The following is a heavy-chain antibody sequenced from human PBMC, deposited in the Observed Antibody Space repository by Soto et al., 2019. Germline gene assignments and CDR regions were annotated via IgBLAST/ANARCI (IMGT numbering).Heavy chain of an antibody. J-gene: IGHJ5*02. Sequence: GGSLRLSCAASGFTFSSYAMIWVRQAPGKGLEWVSVISGSGGSTYYADSVKGRFTISRDNSKNTLYLQMNSLRAEDTAVYYCAKDQLAVAGLNWFDPWGQGTLVTVSS. CDR3: AKDQLAVAGLNWFDP. D-gene: IGHD6-19*01. CDR1: GFTFSSYA. V-gene: IGHV3-23*01. CDR2: ISGSGGST.